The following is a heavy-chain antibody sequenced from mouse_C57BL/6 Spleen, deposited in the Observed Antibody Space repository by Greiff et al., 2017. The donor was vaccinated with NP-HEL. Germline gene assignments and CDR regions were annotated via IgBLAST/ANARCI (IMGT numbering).Heavy chain of an antibody. V-gene: IGHV1-81*01. J-gene: IGHJ2*01. Sequence: VQLQQSGAELARPGASVKLSCKASGYTFTSYGISWVKQRTGQGLEWIGEIYPRSGNTYYNEKFKGKATLTADKSSSTAYMELRSLTSEDSAVYFCASRNYYGSSYVNFDYWGQGTTLTVSS. CDR1: GYTFTSYG. CDR3: ASRNYYGSSYVNFDY. CDR2: IYPRSGNT. D-gene: IGHD1-1*01.